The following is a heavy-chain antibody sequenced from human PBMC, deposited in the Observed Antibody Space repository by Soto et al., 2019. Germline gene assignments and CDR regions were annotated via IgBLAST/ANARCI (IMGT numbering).Heavy chain of an antibody. D-gene: IGHD2-15*01. V-gene: IGHV3-23*01. CDR1: GFTFSSYA. CDR3: AKVPEVVPVYY. Sequence: ETLSLSCAASGFTFSSYAMSWVRQAPGKGLEWVSAISGSGGSTYYADSVKGRFTISRDNSKNTLYLQMNSLRAEDTAVYYCAKVPEVVPVYYWGQGTLVTVS. CDR2: ISGSGGST. J-gene: IGHJ4*02.